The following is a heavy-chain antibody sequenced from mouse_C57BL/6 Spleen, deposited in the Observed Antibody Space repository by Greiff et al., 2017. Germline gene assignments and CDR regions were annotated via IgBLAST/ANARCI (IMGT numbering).Heavy chain of an antibody. CDR1: GYTFTSYW. Sequence: QVQLQQPGAELVKPGASVKLSCTASGYTFTSYWMHWVKQRPGQGLEWIGMIHPNSGSTNYNETFQSKATLTVDKSSRTAYMQLSSLTSEDSAVYYCANVLVCDVGGTGTTVTVSS. CDR2: IHPNSGST. V-gene: IGHV1-64*01. CDR3: ANVLVCDV. D-gene: IGHD4-1*01. J-gene: IGHJ1*03.